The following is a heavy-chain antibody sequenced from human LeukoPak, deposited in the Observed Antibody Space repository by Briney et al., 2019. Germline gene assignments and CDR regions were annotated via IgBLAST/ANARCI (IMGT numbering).Heavy chain of an antibody. J-gene: IGHJ4*02. V-gene: IGHV1-18*01. CDR3: ARSYCSGGSCYSEFDY. Sequence: KRQGRVTMTTDTSTSTAYMELRSLRSDDTAVYYCARSYCSGGSCYSEFDYWGQGTLVTVSS. D-gene: IGHD2-15*01.